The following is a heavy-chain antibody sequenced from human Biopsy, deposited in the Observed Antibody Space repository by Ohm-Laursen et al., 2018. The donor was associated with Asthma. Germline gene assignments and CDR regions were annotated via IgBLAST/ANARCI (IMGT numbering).Heavy chain of an antibody. CDR2: ISFDGTSR. Sequence: SLRLSCTASGFSFSNYGMHWVRQAPGKGLDWVAVISFDGTSRNYTDSVKGRFTISRDNSRNTLHLEMNSLRAEDTAVYYCPKDVFPGWEVRRGPDYWGQGTMVTVSA. CDR1: GFSFSNYG. CDR3: PKDVFPGWEVRRGPDY. J-gene: IGHJ4*02. V-gene: IGHV3-30*18. D-gene: IGHD1-26*01.